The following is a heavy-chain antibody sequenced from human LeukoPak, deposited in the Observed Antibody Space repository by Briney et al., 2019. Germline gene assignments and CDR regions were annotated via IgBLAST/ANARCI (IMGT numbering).Heavy chain of an antibody. Sequence: ASVKVSCKASGYTFTSYGISWVRQAPGQGLEWMGWISVHNGNTNYARKFQGRVTMTTDTSTSTAYMQLRSLRSDDTAVYYCARTNSPGIAAAASYWGQGTLVTVSS. V-gene: IGHV1-18*01. CDR3: ARTNSPGIAAAASY. CDR2: ISVHNGNT. J-gene: IGHJ4*02. D-gene: IGHD6-13*01. CDR1: GYTFTSYG.